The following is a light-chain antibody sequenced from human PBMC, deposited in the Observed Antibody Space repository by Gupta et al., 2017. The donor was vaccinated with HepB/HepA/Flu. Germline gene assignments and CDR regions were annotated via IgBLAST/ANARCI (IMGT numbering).Light chain of an antibody. CDR3: QQYNGYSS. CDR1: QSINNW. V-gene: IGKV1-5*03. J-gene: IGKJ2*01. Sequence: DIQMTQSPSTLSASVGDRVSITCRASQSINNWLAWYQQKPGKAPKLLLYKASSLESGVPSRFSGSGSGKEFTLTSSSLQPDDFATYYGQQYNGYSSFGQGTKLEIK. CDR2: KAS.